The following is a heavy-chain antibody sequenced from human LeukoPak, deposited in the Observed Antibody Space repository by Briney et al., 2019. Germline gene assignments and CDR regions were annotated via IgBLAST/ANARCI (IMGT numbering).Heavy chain of an antibody. D-gene: IGHD2-15*01. CDR2: INHSGST. J-gene: IGHJ4*02. CDR1: GGSFSGYY. V-gene: IGHV4-34*01. Sequence: SETLSLTCAVYGGSFSGYYWSWIRQPPGKGLEWIGEINHSGSTNYNPSLKSRVTISVDTSKNQSSLKLSSVTAADTAVYYCARRYCSGGSCYGDPTPFDYWGQGTLVTVSS. CDR3: ARRYCSGGSCYGDPTPFDY.